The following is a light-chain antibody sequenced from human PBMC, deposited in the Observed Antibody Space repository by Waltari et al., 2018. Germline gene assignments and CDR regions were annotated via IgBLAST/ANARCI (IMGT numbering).Light chain of an antibody. J-gene: IGKJ4*01. CDR1: QSVSNNY. V-gene: IGKV3-20*01. CDR3: QQYGSTPFT. CDR2: HTS. Sequence: ENVLMQSPGTLSLSPGERATLSCRASQSVSNNYLAWYQQKPGQGPRRLIYHTSSRVTGLADRFSGSGSGTDFTLTISRLAPEDFAVYYCQQYGSTPFTFGQGTKVEIK.